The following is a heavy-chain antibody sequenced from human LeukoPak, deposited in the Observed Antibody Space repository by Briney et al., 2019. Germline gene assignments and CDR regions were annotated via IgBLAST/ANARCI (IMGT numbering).Heavy chain of an antibody. CDR1: GYTFTSYG. CDR2: ISAYNGNT. D-gene: IGHD4-17*01. V-gene: IGHV1-18*04. J-gene: IGHJ5*02. Sequence: ASVKVSCKASGYTFTSYGISWVRQAPGQGLEWMEWISAYNGNTNYAQKLQGRVTMTTDTSTSRAYMELRSLRSDDTAVYYCARDQSATVTSGWFDPGGQGTLVTVSS. CDR3: ARDQSATVTSGWFDP.